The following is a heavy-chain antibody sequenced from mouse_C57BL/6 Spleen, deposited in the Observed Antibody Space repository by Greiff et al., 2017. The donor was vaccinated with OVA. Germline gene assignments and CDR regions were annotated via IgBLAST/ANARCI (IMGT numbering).Heavy chain of an antibody. D-gene: IGHD1-1*01. J-gene: IGHJ2*01. Sequence: EVMLVESGGGLVKPGGSLKLSCAASGFTFSDYGMHWVRQAPEKGLEWVAFISSGSSTFSSAYTVKGRFPISRSNAKNTLFLQIARLGSEDAAMYYCARLYYYGSLGCWGKGTTLTVAS. V-gene: IGHV5-17*01. CDR1: GFTFSDYG. CDR2: ISSGSSTF. CDR3: ARLYYYGSLGC.